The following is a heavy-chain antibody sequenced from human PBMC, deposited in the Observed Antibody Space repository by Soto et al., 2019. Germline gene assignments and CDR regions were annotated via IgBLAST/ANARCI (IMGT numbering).Heavy chain of an antibody. V-gene: IGHV3-9*01. D-gene: IGHD1-26*01. CDR1: GFTFDDYA. CDR3: SRSFSDSYYDLDF. CDR2: ISWNSASM. J-gene: IGHJ4*02. Sequence: GGSLRLSCAASGFTFDDYAMHWVRQAPGKGLEWVSGISWNSASMDYADSVKDRFSISRDNAENSLYLQMNILKIEDTAFYYCSRSFSDSYYDLDFWGQGTLVTVSS.